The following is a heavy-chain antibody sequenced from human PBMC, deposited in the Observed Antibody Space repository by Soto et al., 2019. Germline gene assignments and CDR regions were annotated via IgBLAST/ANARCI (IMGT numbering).Heavy chain of an antibody. CDR1: GGTFSSYA. CDR2: IIPLFGTA. V-gene: IGHV1-69*12. CDR3: AASGTVTRPVWFDP. Sequence: QVQLVQSGAEVKKPGSSVKVSCKASGGTFSSYAISWVRQAPGQGLEWMGGIIPLFGTANYAQKCQGRVTXXAXDXRSTAYMELSSLGPEDTAVYYCAASGTVTRPVWFDPWGQGTLVTVSS. J-gene: IGHJ5*02. D-gene: IGHD4-4*01.